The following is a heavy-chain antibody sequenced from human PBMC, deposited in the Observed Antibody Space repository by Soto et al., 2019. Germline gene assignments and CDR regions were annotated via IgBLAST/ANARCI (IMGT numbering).Heavy chain of an antibody. CDR2: IYYSGST. CDR3: ARVGCSGPSCFFGSSKNYGFEV. V-gene: IGHV4-59*01. D-gene: IGHD2-15*01. Sequence: SETLSLTCSVSGGFLSDYYWSWIRQSPEKGLEWVGYIYYSGSTNYNPSLRSRVTISVDTSKNQFSLRLKSVTAADTAVYYCARVGCSGPSCFFGSSKNYGFEVWGPGTTVTVSS. CDR1: GGFLSDYY. J-gene: IGHJ6*02.